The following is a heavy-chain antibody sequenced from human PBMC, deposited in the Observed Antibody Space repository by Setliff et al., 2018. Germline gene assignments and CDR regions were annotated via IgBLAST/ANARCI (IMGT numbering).Heavy chain of an antibody. D-gene: IGHD5-18*01. CDR1: GFTLSTYN. J-gene: IGHJ4*02. Sequence: GSLRLSCAASGFTLSTYNMNWVRQAPGKGLEWISFVSSGSTAIYYADSVKGRFTVSRDNAKNSLYLQMNNLRAEDTAVYYCARGRGSGYRYGYVPYWGPGILVTVSS. CDR2: VSSGSTAI. V-gene: IGHV3-48*04. CDR3: ARGRGSGYRYGYVPY.